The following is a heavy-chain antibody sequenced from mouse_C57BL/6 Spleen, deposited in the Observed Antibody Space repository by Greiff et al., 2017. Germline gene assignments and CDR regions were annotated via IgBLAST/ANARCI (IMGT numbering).Heavy chain of an antibody. CDR3: ARDPKDY. Sequence: QVQLQQPGAELVRPGTSVKLSCTASGYTFTSYWMHWVKQRPGQGLEWIGVIDPSDSYTNYNQKFKGKATLPVDTSSNTAYMQLRSLTSGDAAVYYCARDPKDYWGQGTTLTVSS. J-gene: IGHJ2*01. CDR1: GYTFTSYW. CDR2: IDPSDSYT. V-gene: IGHV1-59*01.